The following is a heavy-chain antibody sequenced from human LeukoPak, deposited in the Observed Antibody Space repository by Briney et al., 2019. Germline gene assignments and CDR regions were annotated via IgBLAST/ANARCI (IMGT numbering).Heavy chain of an antibody. CDR3: AKEKGDGIVVPDY. CDR2: ISYNNETI. V-gene: IGHV3-48*01. D-gene: IGHD2-15*01. CDR1: GFIFRSYS. Sequence: GGSLRLSCAASGFIFRSYSMYWVRRAPGKGLEWISYISYNNETIYYADSLKGRFTISRDNAKNSLYLQMNSLRAEDTAVYFCAKEKGDGIVVPDYWGQGTLVTVSS. J-gene: IGHJ4*02.